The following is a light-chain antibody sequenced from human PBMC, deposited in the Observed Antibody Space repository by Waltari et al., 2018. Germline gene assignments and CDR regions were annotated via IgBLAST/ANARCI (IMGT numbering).Light chain of an antibody. J-gene: IGLJ2*01. CDR3: QSYDNALRGSVL. V-gene: IGLV1-40*01. CDR1: SSDIGAFG. CDR2: DNT. Sequence: LTQPPSVSGAPGQRVTISCTGRSSDIGAFGVNWCQHRPGSVPRLLIYDNTHRPSAVPDRFTASKSATSASLDIAGLQPDDEADYYCQSYDNALRGSVLIGGGTRLTVL.